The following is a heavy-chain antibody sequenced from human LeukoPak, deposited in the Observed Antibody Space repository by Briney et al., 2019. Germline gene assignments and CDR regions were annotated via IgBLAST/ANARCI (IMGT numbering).Heavy chain of an antibody. J-gene: IGHJ6*02. D-gene: IGHD4-17*01. CDR2: INGDGSTT. V-gene: IGHV3-74*01. CDR3: ARGGPTVTTYDYYYGMDV. Sequence: PGGSLRLSCAASGFTFSSYWMHWVRQAPGKGLVWVSRINGDGSTTNYAVSVKGRFTISRDNAKNTLYPQMNSLRAEDTAVYYCARGGPTVTTYDYYYGMDVWGQGTTVTVSS. CDR1: GFTFSSYW.